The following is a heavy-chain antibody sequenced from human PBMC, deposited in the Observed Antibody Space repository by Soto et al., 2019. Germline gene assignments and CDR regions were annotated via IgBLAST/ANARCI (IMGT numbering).Heavy chain of an antibody. J-gene: IGHJ4*02. Sequence: XSVKVSCKAAGYTFTSYDMHWVRHAPGQRLEWMGWITGGNADTKYSQKFQGRVTITRDTSARTTYMEMGSLTSEDTAVYYCARLTSRSYVSDYNFDHWGQGTLVTGSS. D-gene: IGHD1-26*01. CDR1: GYTFTSYD. V-gene: IGHV1-3*01. CDR3: ARLTSRSYVSDYNFDH. CDR2: ITGGNADT.